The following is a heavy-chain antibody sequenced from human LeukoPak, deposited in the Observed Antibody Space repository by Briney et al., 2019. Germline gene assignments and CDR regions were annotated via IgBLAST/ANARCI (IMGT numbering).Heavy chain of an antibody. CDR3: ASLRLGFCTNNVCHDAFDI. CDR2: IYSGGRT. Sequence: GGSLRLSCAASGFTFSNYNMIWVRQAPGKGLEWVSVIYSGGRTDYAESVKGRFTISRDNSKNTLYLQMNSLRAEDTAVYYCASLRLGFCTNNVCHDAFDIWGQGTMVTVSS. V-gene: IGHV3-66*01. J-gene: IGHJ3*02. CDR1: GFTFSNYN. D-gene: IGHD2-8*01.